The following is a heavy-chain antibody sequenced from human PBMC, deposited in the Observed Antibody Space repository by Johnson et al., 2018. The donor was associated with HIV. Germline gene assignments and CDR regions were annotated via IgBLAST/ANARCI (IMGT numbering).Heavy chain of an antibody. D-gene: IGHD1-26*01. Sequence: VQLVESGGGLVKPGGSLRLSCAASGLTFSNAWMSWVRQAPGKGLEWVGRIKSKPDGGTTDYAAPVKGRFTISRDDSKNTLYLQMNSLRAEDTAVYYCAKDLIELQGAFDIWGQGTMVTVSS. V-gene: IGHV3-15*01. CDR3: AKDLIELQGAFDI. CDR2: IKSKPDGGTT. CDR1: GLTFSNAW. J-gene: IGHJ3*02.